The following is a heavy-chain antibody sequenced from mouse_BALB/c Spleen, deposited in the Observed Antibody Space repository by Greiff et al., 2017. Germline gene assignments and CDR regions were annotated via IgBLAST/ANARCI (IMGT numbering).Heavy chain of an antibody. J-gene: IGHJ2*01. V-gene: IGHV1S137*01. CDR2: ISTYYGDA. CDR1: GYTFTDYA. CDR3: ARWGQIFY. Sequence: QVQLQQSGAELVRPGVSVKISCKGSGYTFTDYAMHWVKQSHAKSLEWIGVISTYYGDASYNQKFKGKATMTVDKSSSTAYMQLSSLASEDSALYYCARWGQIFYWGQGTTLTVSS.